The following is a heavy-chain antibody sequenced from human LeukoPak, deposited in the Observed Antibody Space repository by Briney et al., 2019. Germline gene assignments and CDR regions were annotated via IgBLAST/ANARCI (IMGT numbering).Heavy chain of an antibody. V-gene: IGHV4-39*01. CDR1: GGSISSSSYY. Sequence: SETLSLTCTVSGGSISSSSYYWGWIRQPPGTGLEWIGSIYYSGSTYYNPSLKSRVTISVNTSKNQFSLKLSSVTAADTAVYYCARGITYYDFWSGYSYFDYWGQGTLVTVSS. D-gene: IGHD3-3*01. J-gene: IGHJ4*02. CDR3: ARGITYYDFWSGYSYFDY. CDR2: IYYSGST.